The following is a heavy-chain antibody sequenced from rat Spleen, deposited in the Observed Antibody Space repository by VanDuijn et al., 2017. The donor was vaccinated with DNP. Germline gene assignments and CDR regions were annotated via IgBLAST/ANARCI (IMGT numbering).Heavy chain of an antibody. J-gene: IGHJ2*01. CDR3: ETQAGYYGYKGVYFDY. CDR1: GFTFSDYY. V-gene: IGHV5-20*01. CDR2: ISYDGAST. Sequence: EVQLVESGGGLVQPGRSLKLSCAASGFTFSDYYMAWVRQAPTKGLEWVASISYDGASTYYRDSVKGRFTISRDNAKSNLYMQMDSLRSEDTATYYVETQAGYYGYKGVYFDYWGQGVMVTVSS. D-gene: IGHD1-9*01.